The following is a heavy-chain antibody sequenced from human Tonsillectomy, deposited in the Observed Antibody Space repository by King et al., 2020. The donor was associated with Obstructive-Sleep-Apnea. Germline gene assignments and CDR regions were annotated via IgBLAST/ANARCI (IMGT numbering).Heavy chain of an antibody. Sequence: VQLVESGGGLVQPGGSLRLSCAASGFTFSNYAMNWVRQAPGKGLEWVSVISGSGSSTYYADSVKGRLTISRDNSKNMLYLQMNSLRAEDTAVYYCAKAGDGYNYDHRNGMDVWGQGTTVTVSS. CDR2: ISGSGSST. CDR1: GFTFSNYA. V-gene: IGHV3-23*04. J-gene: IGHJ6*02. CDR3: AKAGDGYNYDHRNGMDV. D-gene: IGHD5-24*01.